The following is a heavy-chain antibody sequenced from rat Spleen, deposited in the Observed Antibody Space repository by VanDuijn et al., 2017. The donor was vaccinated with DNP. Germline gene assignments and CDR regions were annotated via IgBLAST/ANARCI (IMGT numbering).Heavy chain of an antibody. CDR2: ISYDGSST. V-gene: IGHV5-7*01. J-gene: IGHJ4*01. D-gene: IGHD1-12*02. CDR1: GFTFSDYY. CDR3: AREGDYYDGSYVDALDA. Sequence: EVQLVDSGGGLVQPGRSLKLSCAASGFTFSDYYMAWVRQAPKKGLEWVATISYDGSSTYYRDSVKGRFTISRDNAKNTLYLQMDSLRSEDSATYYCAREGDYYDGSYVDALDAWGQGTSVTVSS.